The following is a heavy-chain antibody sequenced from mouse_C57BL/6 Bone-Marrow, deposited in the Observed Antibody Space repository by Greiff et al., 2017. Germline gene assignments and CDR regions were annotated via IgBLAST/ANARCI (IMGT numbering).Heavy chain of an antibody. Sequence: QVQLQQSGAELVKPGASVKLSCKASGYTFTSYWMHWVKQRPGQGLEWIGMIHPNSGSTNYNEKFKSKATLTVDKSSSTAYMQLSSLTSEDSAVYYCARSSMIYYDYDYWGQGTTLTVSS. CDR3: ARSSMIYYDYDY. V-gene: IGHV1-64*01. J-gene: IGHJ2*01. D-gene: IGHD2-4*01. CDR2: IHPNSGST. CDR1: GYTFTSYW.